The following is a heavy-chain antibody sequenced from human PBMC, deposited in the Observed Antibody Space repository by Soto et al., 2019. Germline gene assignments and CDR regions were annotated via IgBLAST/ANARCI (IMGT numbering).Heavy chain of an antibody. J-gene: IGHJ4*02. V-gene: IGHV1-3*01. CDR2: INAGNGNT. D-gene: IGHD3-3*01. CDR3: ARGTIKIFGVVYFDY. CDR1: AYSFSSYA. Sequence: XSVKVSCNAAAYSFSSYARRWVRQAPGQRLEWMGWINAGNGNTKYSQKFQGRVTITRDTSASTAYMELSSLRSEDTAVYYCARGTIKIFGVVYFDYWGQGTLVTVSS.